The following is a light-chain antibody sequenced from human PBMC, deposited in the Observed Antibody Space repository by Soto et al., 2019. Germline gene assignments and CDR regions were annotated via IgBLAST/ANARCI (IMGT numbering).Light chain of an antibody. Sequence: IVLTQSPATLFLSPGERSTLSCRASQSVSSSLAWYQQKPGQAPRLLIYGASNGAAGIPARFSGTGSGTDFTLTISSLEPDDFAVYYCQQRYNWPLTFGGGTKVDIK. J-gene: IGKJ4*01. CDR2: GAS. CDR1: QSVSSS. V-gene: IGKV3-11*01. CDR3: QQRYNWPLT.